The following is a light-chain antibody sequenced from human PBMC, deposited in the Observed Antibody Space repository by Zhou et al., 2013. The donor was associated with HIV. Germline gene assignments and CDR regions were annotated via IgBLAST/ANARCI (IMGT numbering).Light chain of an antibody. CDR2: DTS. CDR3: QQYGSSPQT. V-gene: IGKV3-20*01. J-gene: IGKJ1*01. CDR1: QSVSSN. Sequence: EMVMTQSPATLSVSPGERATLSCRASQSVSSNLAWYQQKPGQAPRLLIYDTSSRATGIPDRFSGSGSGTDFTLTISRLEPEDFAVYYCQQYGSSPQTFGQGPRWKSN.